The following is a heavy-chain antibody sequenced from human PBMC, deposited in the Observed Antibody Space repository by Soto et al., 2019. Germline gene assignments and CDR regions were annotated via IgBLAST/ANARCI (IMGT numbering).Heavy chain of an antibody. CDR2: IKSKADGETK. Sequence: LRLYCAASGFTFSHAWMSWVRQAPGKGLEWVGRIKSKADGETKDYGAPVRGRFTISRDDSQDILYLHMNSLRIEDTAVYYCCVIKRRDQYSTSGYWFDPWGPGTLVTVSS. J-gene: IGHJ5*02. V-gene: IGHV3-15*01. D-gene: IGHD4-4*01. CDR3: CVIKRRDQYSTSGYWFDP. CDR1: GFTFSHAW.